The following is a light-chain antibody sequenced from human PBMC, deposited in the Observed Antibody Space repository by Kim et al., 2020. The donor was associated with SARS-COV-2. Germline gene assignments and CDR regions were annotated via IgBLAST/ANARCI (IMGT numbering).Light chain of an antibody. J-gene: IGLJ2*01. V-gene: IGLV3-19*01. CDR3: HSRGTSANPVL. CDR2: GKS. CDR1: SLRHYY. Sequence: SSELTQDPAVSVALGQTVSITCQGDSLRHYYATWYQQKPGQDPVLVIYGKSNRPSGIPDRFSGSTSGNTASLTIPGAQAEDEADYYCHSRGTSANPVLFGGGTEVTVL.